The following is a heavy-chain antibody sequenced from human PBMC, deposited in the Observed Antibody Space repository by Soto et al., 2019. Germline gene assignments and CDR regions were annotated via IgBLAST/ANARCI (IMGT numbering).Heavy chain of an antibody. V-gene: IGHV4-59*01. Sequence: SETLSLTCTVSGGSISSYYWSWIRQPPGKGLEWIGYIYYSGSTNYNPSLKSRVTISVDTSKNQFSLKLSSVTAADTAVYYCARGYCSGGSCYHYYFDYWGQGTLVTVSS. CDR2: IYYSGST. J-gene: IGHJ4*02. CDR3: ARGYCSGGSCYHYYFDY. D-gene: IGHD2-15*01. CDR1: GGSISSYY.